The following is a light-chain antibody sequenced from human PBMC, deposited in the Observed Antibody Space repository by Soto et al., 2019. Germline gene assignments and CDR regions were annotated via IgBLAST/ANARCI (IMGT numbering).Light chain of an antibody. V-gene: IGLV1-51*01. Sequence: QSVLTQPPSVSAAPGQKVTIPCSGSWSNIGNNPVSWYQQFPGTAPRLLIYDSDPRLAGVPDRFSAFKSGSSATLAIGGVQAADEADYYCETWDSSLSSVVFGGGTKLTVL. CDR1: WSNIGNNP. CDR2: DSD. CDR3: ETWDSSLSSVV. J-gene: IGLJ2*01.